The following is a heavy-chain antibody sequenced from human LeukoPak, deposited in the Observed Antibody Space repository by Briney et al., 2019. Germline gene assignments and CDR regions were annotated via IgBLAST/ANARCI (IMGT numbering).Heavy chain of an antibody. V-gene: IGHV4-59*01. Sequence: PSETLSLTCTVSGGSISSYYWSWIRQPPGKGLEWIGYIYYSGSTNYNPSLKSRVTISVDTSKNQFSLKLSSVTAADTAVYYCARENTIFGVDANWFDPWGQGTLVTVSS. D-gene: IGHD3-3*01. CDR2: IYYSGST. J-gene: IGHJ5*02. CDR1: GGSISSYY. CDR3: ARENTIFGVDANWFDP.